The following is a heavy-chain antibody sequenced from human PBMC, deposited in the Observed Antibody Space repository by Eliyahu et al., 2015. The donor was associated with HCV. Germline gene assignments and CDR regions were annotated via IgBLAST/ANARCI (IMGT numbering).Heavy chain of an antibody. V-gene: IGHV3-23*01. CDR1: GFTFSSYA. Sequence: LLESGGGLVQPGGSLRLSCAASGFTFSSYAMSWVRQAPGKGLEWVSAISGNGGSTYYADSVKGRFTISRDNSKNTLYLQMKSPKAEDTAGYYCAKARTSGSPAPDYWGQGTLVTVSS. CDR2: ISGNGGST. J-gene: IGHJ4*02. CDR3: AKARTSGSPAPDY. D-gene: IGHD6-19*01.